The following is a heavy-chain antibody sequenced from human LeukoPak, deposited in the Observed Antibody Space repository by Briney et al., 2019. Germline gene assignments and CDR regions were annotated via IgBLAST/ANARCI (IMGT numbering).Heavy chain of an antibody. Sequence: GGSLRLSCAASGFTFSSYAMSWVRQAPGKGLEWVSAISGSGGSTYYADSVKGRFTISRDNSKNTLYLQMNSLRAEDTAVYYCAQTRGYSYGINWFDPWGQGTLVTVSS. D-gene: IGHD5-18*01. CDR1: GFTFSSYA. CDR2: ISGSGGST. V-gene: IGHV3-23*01. CDR3: AQTRGYSYGINWFDP. J-gene: IGHJ5*02.